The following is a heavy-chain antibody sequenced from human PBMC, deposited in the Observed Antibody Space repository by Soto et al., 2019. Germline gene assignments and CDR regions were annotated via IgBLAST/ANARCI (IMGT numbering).Heavy chain of an antibody. D-gene: IGHD2-2*01. Sequence: QVQLQESGPGLVKPSQTLSLTCTVSGGSISSGGYYWSWIRQHPGKGLEWLGYIYYSGSTYYNPYIKSRVTIAVTTTNNLSTPKRSATAAADTAEYYCARAMNWFDPWGQGTLVTVSS. J-gene: IGHJ5*02. CDR3: ARAMNWFDP. CDR1: GGSISSGGYY. CDR2: IYYSGST. V-gene: IGHV4-31*03.